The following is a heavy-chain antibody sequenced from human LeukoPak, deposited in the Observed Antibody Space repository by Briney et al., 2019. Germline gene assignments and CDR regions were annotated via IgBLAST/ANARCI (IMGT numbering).Heavy chain of an antibody. CDR3: ARDRSRVVPAAITKFDWYFDL. J-gene: IGHJ2*01. CDR2: ISAYNGNT. V-gene: IGHV1-18*01. D-gene: IGHD2-2*01. Sequence: ASVKVSCKASGYTFTSYGISWVRQAPGQGLEWMGWISAYNGNTNYAQKLQGRVTMTTDTSTSTAYMELRSLRSDDTAVYYCARDRSRVVPAAITKFDWYFDLWGRGTLVTVSS. CDR1: GYTFTSYG.